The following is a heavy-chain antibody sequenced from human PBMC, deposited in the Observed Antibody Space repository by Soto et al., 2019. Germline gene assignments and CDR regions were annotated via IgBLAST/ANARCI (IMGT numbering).Heavy chain of an antibody. Sequence: PGESLKISCKASGYSFSTYWIGWVRQMPGKGLEWMGIIYPGNSDTRYSPSFQGQVTISVDMSIGTAYLQWSSLKASDTAIYYCARLPGGNYYYYGMDVWGQGTTVTVSS. CDR2: IYPGNSDT. V-gene: IGHV5-51*01. J-gene: IGHJ6*02. CDR3: ARLPGGNYYYYGMDV. D-gene: IGHD2-8*02. CDR1: GYSFSTYW.